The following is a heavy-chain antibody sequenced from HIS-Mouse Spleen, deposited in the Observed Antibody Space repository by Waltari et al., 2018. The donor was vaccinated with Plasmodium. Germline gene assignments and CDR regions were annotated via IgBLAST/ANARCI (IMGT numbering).Heavy chain of an antibody. J-gene: IGHJ4*02. Sequence: QVQLVESGGGVVQPGRSLRLSCAASGFTFSSYAMHWVRQAPGKGLEWVAVISYDGSNKYDADSVKGRFTISRDNSKNTLYLQMNSLRAEDTAVYYCARDLTSAAGTSPSLYWGQGTLVTVSS. V-gene: IGHV3-30-3*01. CDR2: ISYDGSNK. CDR3: ARDLTSAAGTSPSLY. D-gene: IGHD6-13*01. CDR1: GFTFSSYA.